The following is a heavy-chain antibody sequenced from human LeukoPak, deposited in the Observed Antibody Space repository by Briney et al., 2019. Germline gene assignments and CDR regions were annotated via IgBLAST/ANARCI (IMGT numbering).Heavy chain of an antibody. V-gene: IGHV1-2*02. Sequence: ASVTVSCKASGYTFTGYYMHWVRQAPGQGLEWMGWINPNSGGTNYAQKFQGRVTVTRDTSISTAYMELSRLRSDDTAVYYCARGEGGITIFGVVSKYFQHWGQGTLVTVSS. J-gene: IGHJ1*01. D-gene: IGHD3-3*01. CDR1: GYTFTGYY. CDR2: INPNSGGT. CDR3: ARGEGGITIFGVVSKYFQH.